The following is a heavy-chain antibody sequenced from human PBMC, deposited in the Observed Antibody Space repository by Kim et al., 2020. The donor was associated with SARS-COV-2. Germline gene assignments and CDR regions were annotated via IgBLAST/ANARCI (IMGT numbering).Heavy chain of an antibody. CDR2: IYYSGST. CDR1: GGSISSGGYY. D-gene: IGHD3-9*01. J-gene: IGHJ2*01. CDR3: ARDRPPTLRYFDWTKYWYFDL. V-gene: IGHV4-31*03. Sequence: SETLSLTCTVSGGSISSGGYYWSWIRQHPGKGLEWIGYIYYSGSTYYNPSLKSRVTISVDTSKNQFSLKLSSVTAADTAVYYCARDRPPTLRYFDWTKYWYFDLWGRGTRVTVS.